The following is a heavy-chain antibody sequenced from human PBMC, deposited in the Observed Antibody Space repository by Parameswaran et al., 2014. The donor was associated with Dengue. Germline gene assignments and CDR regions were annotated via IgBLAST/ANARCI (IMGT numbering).Heavy chain of an antibody. Sequence: VRQAPGKGLEWMGIIYPGDSDTRYSPSFQGQVTISADKSISTAYLQWSSLKASDTAMYYCARSPTTYYYYMDVWGKGTTVTVSS. V-gene: IGHV5-51*01. J-gene: IGHJ6*03. CDR2: IYPGDSDT. CDR3: ARSPTTYYYYMDV. D-gene: IGHD4-17*01.